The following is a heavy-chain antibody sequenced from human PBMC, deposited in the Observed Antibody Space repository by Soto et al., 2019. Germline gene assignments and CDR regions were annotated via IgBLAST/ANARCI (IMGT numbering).Heavy chain of an antibody. CDR1: LFTFSSYA. J-gene: IGHJ1*01. CDR2: ISGSGDST. Sequence: PVWSLRLSCSSSLFTFSSYAMSLVRHSPFKWLEWVSGISGSGDSTYYADSVKGRFTISRDNSKNTLYLQMNSLRAEDTAVYYCAKGVPGIAVAGTGYFQNWGQGTLVTVSS. CDR3: AKGVPGIAVAGTGYFQN. D-gene: IGHD6-19*01. V-gene: IGHV3-23*01.